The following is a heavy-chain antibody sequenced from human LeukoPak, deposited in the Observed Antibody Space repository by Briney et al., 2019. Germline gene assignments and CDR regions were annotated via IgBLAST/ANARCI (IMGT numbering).Heavy chain of an antibody. V-gene: IGHV3-64D*09. CDR3: LRDNMGTGDS. CDR2: ITSAGSTT. D-gene: IGHD7-27*01. J-gene: IGHJ4*02. CDR1: GFTFSTYA. Sequence: PGGSLRLSCSASGFTFSTYAMHWVRQAPGKGLEYVSSITSAGSTTYYADSLKGRFTMSRDNAKNTLSLQMSSLRPEDTAVYYCLRDNMGTGDSWGQGTLVTVSS.